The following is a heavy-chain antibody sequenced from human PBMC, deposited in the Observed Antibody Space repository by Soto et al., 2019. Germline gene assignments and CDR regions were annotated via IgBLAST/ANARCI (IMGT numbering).Heavy chain of an antibody. Sequence: PGGSLRLSCAASGFTFSSYEMNWVRQAPGKGLEWVSYISSSSSTIYYADSVKGRFTISRDNAKNSLYLQMNSLRAEDTAVYYCARDWWFDPWGQGTLVTVSS. CDR3: ARDWWFDP. CDR1: GFTFSSYE. J-gene: IGHJ5*02. CDR2: ISSSSSTI. V-gene: IGHV3-48*03.